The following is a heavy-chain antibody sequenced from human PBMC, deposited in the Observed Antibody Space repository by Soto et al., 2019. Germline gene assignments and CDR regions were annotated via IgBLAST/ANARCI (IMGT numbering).Heavy chain of an antibody. CDR3: ARAGYCSSTSCYLWFDP. CDR1: GDSTSSGGYS. Sequence: SETLSLTWAVSGDSTSSGGYSWSWIRQPPGKGLEWIGYIYHSGSTYYNPSLKSRVTISVDRSKNQFSLKLSSVTAADTAVYYCARAGYCSSTSCYLWFDPWGQGTLVTVSS. CDR2: IYHSGST. J-gene: IGHJ5*02. V-gene: IGHV4-30-2*01. D-gene: IGHD2-2*01.